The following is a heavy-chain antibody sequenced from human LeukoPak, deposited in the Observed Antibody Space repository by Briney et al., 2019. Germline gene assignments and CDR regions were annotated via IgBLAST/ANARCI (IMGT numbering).Heavy chain of an antibody. CDR3: VSCSSTSCPNGGYYYYGMDV. J-gene: IGHJ6*02. Sequence: GGSLRLSCAASGFTFSSYAMSWVRQAPGKGLEWVAVISYDGSNKYYADSVKGRFTISRDNSKNTLYLQMNSLRAEDTAVYYCVSCSSTSCPNGGYYYYGMDVWGQGTTVTVSS. CDR1: GFTFSSYA. V-gene: IGHV3-30-3*01. CDR2: ISYDGSNK. D-gene: IGHD2-2*01.